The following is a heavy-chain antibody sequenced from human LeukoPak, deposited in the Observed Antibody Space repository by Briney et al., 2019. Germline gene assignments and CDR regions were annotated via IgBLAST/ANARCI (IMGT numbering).Heavy chain of an antibody. CDR1: GGSISSNNYY. J-gene: IGHJ3*02. D-gene: IGHD1-26*01. CDR3: ARWGSISGSDSADAFDI. CDR2: IYYSGST. V-gene: IGHV4-39*07. Sequence: SETLSLTCTVSGGSISSNNYYWGWIRQPPGKGLEWIGTIYYSGSTYYNPSLKSRVTISADTSKNQFSLKLSSLTAADTAVYYCARWGSISGSDSADAFDIWGRGTMVTVSS.